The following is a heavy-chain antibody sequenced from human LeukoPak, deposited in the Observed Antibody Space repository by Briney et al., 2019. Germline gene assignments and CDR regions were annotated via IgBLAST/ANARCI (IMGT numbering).Heavy chain of an antibody. V-gene: IGHV4-39*01. CDR1: GGSLSSSSYY. CDR2: IYYSGTT. CDR3: ARHDCSSTSCHYCYGMDV. D-gene: IGHD2-2*01. J-gene: IGHJ6*02. Sequence: SETPSLTCTVSGGSLSSSSYYWGWIRQPPGGGLGWIGNIYYSGTTHYNPSLTSRVTISIDMSKNQFSLKLSSVTTADTAVYYYARHDCSSTSCHYCYGMDVWGQGTTVTVSS.